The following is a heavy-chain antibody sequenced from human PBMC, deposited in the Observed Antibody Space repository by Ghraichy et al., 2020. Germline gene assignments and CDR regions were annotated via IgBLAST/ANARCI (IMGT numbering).Heavy chain of an antibody. CDR2: ISSSSSTI. CDR3: ARDKVPAGRGVNWFDP. D-gene: IGHD2-2*01. V-gene: IGHV3-48*01. CDR1: GFTFSSYS. J-gene: IGHJ5*02. Sequence: GGSLRLSCAASGFTFSSYSMNWVRQAPGKGLEWVSYISSSSSTIYYADSVKGRFTISRDNAKNSLYLQMNSLRAEDTAVYYCARDKVPAGRGVNWFDPWGQGTLVTVSS.